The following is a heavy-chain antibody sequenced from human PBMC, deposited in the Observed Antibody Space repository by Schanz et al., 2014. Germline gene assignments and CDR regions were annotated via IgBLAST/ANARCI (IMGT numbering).Heavy chain of an antibody. J-gene: IGHJ3*02. CDR1: GFTFSTYA. V-gene: IGHV3-23*01. D-gene: IGHD3-10*01. Sequence: PGGSLRLSCSASGFTFSTYAMSWARQTPGKGLEWVSSITTGGNTYYRDSVKGRFIVSRDNSKNTLYLEMNRLRVDDTAVYYRAKAKSGAPRAFDIWGQGTMVTVSS. CDR3: AKAKSGAPRAFDI. CDR2: ITTGGNT.